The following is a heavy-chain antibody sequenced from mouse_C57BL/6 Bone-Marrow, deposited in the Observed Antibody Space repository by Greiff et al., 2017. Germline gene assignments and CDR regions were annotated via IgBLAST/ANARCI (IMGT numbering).Heavy chain of an antibody. D-gene: IGHD2-3*01. J-gene: IGHJ2*01. CDR3: TTMMFDY. V-gene: IGHV14-4*01. CDR1: GFNIKDDY. Sequence: EVQLQQSGAELVRPGASVKLSCTASGFNIKDDYMHWVKQRPEQGLEWIGWIDPENGDTEYASKFQGKATITADKPSNTACLQLSSLTSEDTAVYSCTTMMFDYWGQGTALTVSS. CDR2: IDPENGDT.